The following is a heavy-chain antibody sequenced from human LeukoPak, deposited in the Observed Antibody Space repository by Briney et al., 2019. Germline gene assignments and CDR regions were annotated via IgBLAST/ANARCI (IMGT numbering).Heavy chain of an antibody. V-gene: IGHV3-48*01. CDR3: ARAVPFLVVVPADWFDP. CDR1: GFTVTSYS. CDR2: FSISSTI. D-gene: IGHD2-2*01. J-gene: IGHJ5*02. Sequence: GGSLRLSCAMSGFTVTSYSMNWVRQAPGKGLEWVSCFSISSTIYYADSVKGRFTISRDNAENSLYLQMNSLRAEDTAVYYCARAVPFLVVVPADWFDPWGQGTLVTVSS.